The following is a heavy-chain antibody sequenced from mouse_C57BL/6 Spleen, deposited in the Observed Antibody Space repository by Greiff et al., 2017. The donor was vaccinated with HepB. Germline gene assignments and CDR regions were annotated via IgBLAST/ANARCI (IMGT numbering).Heavy chain of an antibody. CDR3: ARRGGDYGPFDY. Sequence: QVHVKQPGAELVMPGASVKLSCKASGYTFTSYWMHWVKQRPGQGLEWIGEIDPSDSYTNYNQKFKGKSTLTVDKSSSTAYMQLSSLTSEDSAVYYCARRGGDYGPFDYWGQGTTLTVSS. CDR1: GYTFTSYW. D-gene: IGHD2-4*01. CDR2: IDPSDSYT. J-gene: IGHJ2*01. V-gene: IGHV1-69*01.